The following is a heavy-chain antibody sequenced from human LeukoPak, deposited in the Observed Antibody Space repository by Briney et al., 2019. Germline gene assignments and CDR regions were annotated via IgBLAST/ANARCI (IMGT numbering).Heavy chain of an antibody. CDR2: TSGDEDGT. V-gene: IGHV3-23*01. CDR1: GFTFSRYS. CDR3: TIDLMTGFSSGWHFGY. D-gene: IGHD6-19*01. Sequence: SGGSLRLSCAASGFTFSRYSMNWVRQAPGKGLEWLAVTSGDEDGTHYADSVRGHFVISTDKSKKTSFLHMNSLRAEDTAVYYCTIDLMTGFSSGWHFGYWGQGTLATVSS. J-gene: IGHJ4*02.